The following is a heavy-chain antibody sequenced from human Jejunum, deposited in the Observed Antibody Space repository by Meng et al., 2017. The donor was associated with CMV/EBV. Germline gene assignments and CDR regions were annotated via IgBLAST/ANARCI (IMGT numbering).Heavy chain of an antibody. CDR2: ISDSGGRT. CDR3: AKQHLAY. CDR1: EVTFSSHA. V-gene: IGHV3-23*01. Sequence: ALRLSCEGTEVTFSSHAMSWAGQAPGKGLEWVSGISDSGGRTYYADSVKGRFTISRDNSKNTLYLQMNSLRAEDTAVYYCAKQHLAYWGHGTLVTVSS. J-gene: IGHJ4*01.